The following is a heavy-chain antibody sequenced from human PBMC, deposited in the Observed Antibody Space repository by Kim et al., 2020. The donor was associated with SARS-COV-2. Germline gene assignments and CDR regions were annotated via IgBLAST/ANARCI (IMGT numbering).Heavy chain of an antibody. Sequence: SETLSLTCTVSGGSMSSHYWSWIRQPPGKGLEWIGYIYYTGSTSFNPSLKSRVSISADTSNNQFPLQLTSVTAADTAVYYCAREYCSSNTCYFDYWGQGTLVTVSS. CDR2: IYYTGST. CDR3: AREYCSSNTCYFDY. D-gene: IGHD2-2*01. J-gene: IGHJ4*02. CDR1: GGSMSSHY. V-gene: IGHV4-59*11.